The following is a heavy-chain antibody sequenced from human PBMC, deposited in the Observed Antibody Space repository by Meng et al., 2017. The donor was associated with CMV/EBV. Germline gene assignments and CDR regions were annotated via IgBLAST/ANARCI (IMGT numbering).Heavy chain of an antibody. J-gene: IGHJ6*02. Sequence: GGSLRLSCAASGFTFSSYGMHWVRQAPGKGLEWVAFIRYDGSNKYYADSVKGRFTISRDNSKNTLYLQMNSLRAEDMAVYYCAKEGWDVVVPAAILYYYYGMDVWGQGTTVTVSS. D-gene: IGHD2-2*01. CDR1: GFTFSSYG. CDR3: AKEGWDVVVPAAILYYYYGMDV. V-gene: IGHV3-30*02. CDR2: IRYDGSNK.